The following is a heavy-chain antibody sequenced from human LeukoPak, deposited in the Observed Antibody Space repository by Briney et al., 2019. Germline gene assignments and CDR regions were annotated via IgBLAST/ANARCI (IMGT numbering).Heavy chain of an antibody. CDR3: ARDSVVGATLDD. Sequence: ASVKLSCTASGYTFTSYYMHWIRQPPGQGLEWMGIINPSGGSTSYAQKFQGRVTMTRYTSTSTVYMELSSLRSEDTAVYYCARDSVVGATLDDWGQGTLVTASS. D-gene: IGHD1-26*01. CDR2: INPSGGST. J-gene: IGHJ4*02. CDR1: GYTFTSYY. V-gene: IGHV1-46*01.